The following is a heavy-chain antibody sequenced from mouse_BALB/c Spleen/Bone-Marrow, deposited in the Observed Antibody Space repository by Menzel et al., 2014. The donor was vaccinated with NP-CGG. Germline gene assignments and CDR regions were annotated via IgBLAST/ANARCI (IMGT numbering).Heavy chain of an antibody. V-gene: IGHV7-1*02. CDR2: SRNKAKHYTT. Sequence: EVQGVESGGGLVQPGDSLRPSCAPSGFTFSDFYMEWVRQPPGKRLEWIAASRNKAKHYTTEYSASVKGRFIVSRDTSQSILYLQMNALRAEDTAIYYCARDVGYGNYFVYWGQGTLVTVSA. J-gene: IGHJ3*01. CDR3: ARDVGYGNYFVY. CDR1: GFTFSDFY. D-gene: IGHD2-10*02.